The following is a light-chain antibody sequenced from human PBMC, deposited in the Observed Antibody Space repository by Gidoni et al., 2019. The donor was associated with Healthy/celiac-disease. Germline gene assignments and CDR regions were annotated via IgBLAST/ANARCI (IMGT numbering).Light chain of an antibody. J-gene: IGKJ4*01. CDR1: ETIDYK. Sequence: ETVLTQSPVTLSVSSGESAALSCRASETIDYKLAWYQLKPGQAPRLLIYGASIRATGVPDRFRGSGSGTEFTLTISRLQSEDFAFYYCQQYSNWPPFTFGGGTKVDMK. V-gene: IGKV3-15*01. CDR2: GAS. CDR3: QQYSNWPPFT.